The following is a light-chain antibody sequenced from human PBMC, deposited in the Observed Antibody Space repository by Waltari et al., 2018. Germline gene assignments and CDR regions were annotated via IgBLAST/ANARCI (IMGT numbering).Light chain of an antibody. V-gene: IGKV1-5*03. CDR2: KAS. CDR1: QNINTW. J-gene: IGKJ1*01. Sequence: DIQMTQSPSTLSASVGDRVTITCRASQNINTWLAWHQQKPGKAPKLLIYKASTLESGVPSRFSGSGSGTEYTLTISRLQPDEFATYYCLQYNGEPRTFGQGTKVEVK. CDR3: LQYNGEPRT.